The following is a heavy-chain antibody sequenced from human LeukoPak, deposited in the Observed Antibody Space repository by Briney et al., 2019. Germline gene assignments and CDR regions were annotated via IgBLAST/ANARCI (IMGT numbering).Heavy chain of an antibody. D-gene: IGHD3-10*01. V-gene: IGHV4-4*07. CDR3: ARDTYYYGSGSYTHFDY. Sequence: PSETLSLTCTVSGGSISSYYWSWIRQPAGKGLEWIGRIYTSGSTNYNPSLKRRVTMSVDTSKNQFSLKLSSVTAAATAVYYCARDTYYYGSGSYTHFDYWGQGTLVTVSS. J-gene: IGHJ4*02. CDR2: IYTSGST. CDR1: GGSISSYY.